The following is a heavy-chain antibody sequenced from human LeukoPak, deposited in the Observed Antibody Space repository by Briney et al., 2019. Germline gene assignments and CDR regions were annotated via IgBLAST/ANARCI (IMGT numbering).Heavy chain of an antibody. V-gene: IGHV3-23*01. CDR1: GFTFSSYA. CDR2: TSSSGGRT. CDR3: AKDQRSGYDFWSGYYVFDY. D-gene: IGHD3-3*01. J-gene: IGHJ4*02. Sequence: GVSLRFSCAASGFTFSSYAMSWVRQAPGKGLEWVSATSSSGGRTYSEDSVKGRFTISRDNCKNTLYLQMNSLRAEDTAVYYCAKDQRSGYDFWSGYYVFDYWGQGPLVTVSS.